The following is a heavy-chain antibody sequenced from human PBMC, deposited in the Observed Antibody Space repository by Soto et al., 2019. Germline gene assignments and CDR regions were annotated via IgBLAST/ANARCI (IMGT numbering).Heavy chain of an antibody. CDR1: GFTFSSYS. J-gene: IGHJ4*02. V-gene: IGHV3-48*01. D-gene: IGHD6-19*01. CDR2: ISSSSSTI. CDR3: ATRFGIAVAGTAG. Sequence: EVQLVESGGGLVQPGGSLRLSCAASGFTFSSYSMNWVRQAPGKGLEWVSYISSSSSTIYYADSVKGRFTISRDNAKNSLYLQMSSLRAEDTAVYYCATRFGIAVAGTAGWGQGTLVTVSS.